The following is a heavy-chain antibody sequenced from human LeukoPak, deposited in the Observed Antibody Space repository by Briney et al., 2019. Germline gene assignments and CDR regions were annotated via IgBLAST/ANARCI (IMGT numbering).Heavy chain of an antibody. J-gene: IGHJ4*02. CDR1: GGTFSSYT. D-gene: IGHD3-22*01. V-gene: IGHV1-69*04. Sequence: SVKVSCKASGGTFSSYTISWVRQAPGQGLGWMGRIIPILGIANYAQKFQGRVTITADKSTSTAYMELSSLRSEDTAVYYCARDKDYYDSSGYYYNPFDYWGQGTLVTVSS. CDR3: ARDKDYYDSSGYYYNPFDY. CDR2: IIPILGIA.